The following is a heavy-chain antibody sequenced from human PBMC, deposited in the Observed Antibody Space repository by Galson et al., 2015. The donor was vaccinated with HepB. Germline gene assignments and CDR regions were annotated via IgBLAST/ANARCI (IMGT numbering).Heavy chain of an antibody. CDR2: INWNDDK. J-gene: IGHJ4*02. CDR3: ARSLGLGGPYFDY. CDR1: GFSLRVSGMG. D-gene: IGHD3/OR15-3a*01. Sequence: PALVKPTQTLTLTCTFSGFSLRVSGMGVGWIRQPPGKALEWLAFINWNDDKRYNPSLKNRLTIIKDTFKNQVVLRMTNMDPADTATYYCARSLGLGGPYFDYWGQGSPITVSS. V-gene: IGHV2-5*01.